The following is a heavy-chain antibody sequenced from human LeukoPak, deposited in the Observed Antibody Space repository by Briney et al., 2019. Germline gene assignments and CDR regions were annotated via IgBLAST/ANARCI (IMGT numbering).Heavy chain of an antibody. V-gene: IGHV3-9*03. CDR1: GFTFDDYA. CDR3: AKDKHLYDRTGAFDI. J-gene: IGHJ3*02. Sequence: GGSLRLSCAASGFTFDDYAMDWVRHAPGKGLEWVSGISWNSGSIGYADSVKGRFTISRDNAKNSLYLQMNSLRAEDMALYYCAKDKHLYDRTGAFDIWGQGTMVTVSS. D-gene: IGHD1-14*01. CDR2: ISWNSGSI.